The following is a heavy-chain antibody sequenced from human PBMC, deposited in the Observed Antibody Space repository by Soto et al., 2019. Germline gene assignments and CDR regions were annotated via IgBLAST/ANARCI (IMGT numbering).Heavy chain of an antibody. CDR2: IKEDGSEK. CDR1: GFIFSNFW. CDR3: ARDTDTYGYGLFNY. Sequence: GSLRLSCAASGFIFSNFWMSWVRQAPGKGLEWVANIKEDGSEKHSTDSVKGRFTISRDNAKNSLYLQMNSLRPEDTAVYYCARDTDTYGYGLFNYWGQGTLVT. J-gene: IGHJ4*02. V-gene: IGHV3-7*04. D-gene: IGHD5-18*01.